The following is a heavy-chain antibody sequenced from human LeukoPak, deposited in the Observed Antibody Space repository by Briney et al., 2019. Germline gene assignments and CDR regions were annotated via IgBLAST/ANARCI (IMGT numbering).Heavy chain of an antibody. CDR3: ARDDYGPSD. CDR2: IKEDGSGK. J-gene: IGHJ4*02. D-gene: IGHD4/OR15-4a*01. Sequence: TGGSLRLSCAASGFTFSRNWMNWVCQAPGKGLEWVANIKEDGSGKYYVDSVRGRFTVSRDNAKNSLYLQMDNLRAEDTAVYYCARDDYGPSDWGQGTLVTVSS. CDR1: GFTFSRNW. V-gene: IGHV3-7*01.